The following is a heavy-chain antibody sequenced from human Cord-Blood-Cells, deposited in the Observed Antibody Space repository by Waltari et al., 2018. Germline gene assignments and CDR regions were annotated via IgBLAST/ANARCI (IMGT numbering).Heavy chain of an antibody. Sequence: QVQLVESGGGVVQPGGSLRLSCAASGFTFSSYGMHWVRRAPGRGLGWGAFRRKYGSNKNYADSVKGRFTISRDNSKNTLYLQMNSLRAEDTAVYYCAKVPVSPVDAFDIWGQGTMVTVSS. CDR2: RRKYGSNK. J-gene: IGHJ3*02. CDR3: AKVPVSPVDAFDI. CDR1: GFTFSSYG. V-gene: IGHV3-30*02.